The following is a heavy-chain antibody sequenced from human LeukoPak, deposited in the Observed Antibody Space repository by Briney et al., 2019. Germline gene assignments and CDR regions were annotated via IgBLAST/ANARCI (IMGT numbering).Heavy chain of an antibody. V-gene: IGHV1-3*03. J-gene: IGHJ4*02. Sequence: ASVKVSCKASGYTFTSYAMHWVRQAPGQRLEWMGWINAGNDNTKYSQEFQGRVTITRDTSASTAYMELSSLRSEDMAVYYCARTTTYSYDSSGLGYFDYWGQGTLVTVSS. CDR3: ARTTTYSYDSSGLGYFDY. CDR1: GYTFTSYA. D-gene: IGHD3-22*01. CDR2: INAGNDNT.